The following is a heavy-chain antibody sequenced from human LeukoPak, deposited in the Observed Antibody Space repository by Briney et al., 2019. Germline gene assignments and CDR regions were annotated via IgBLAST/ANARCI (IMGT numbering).Heavy chain of an antibody. CDR3: ARDKGDEGYSSGFLDY. CDR1: GFTFSSYS. D-gene: IGHD5-18*01. CDR2: ISSSSSYI. J-gene: IGHJ4*02. V-gene: IGHV3-21*01. Sequence: GGSLRLSCAASGFTFSSYSMNWVRQAPGKGLEWVSSISSSSSYIYYADSVKGRFTISRDNAKNSLYLQMNSLRAEDTAVYYCARDKGDEGYSSGFLDYWGQGTLVTVSS.